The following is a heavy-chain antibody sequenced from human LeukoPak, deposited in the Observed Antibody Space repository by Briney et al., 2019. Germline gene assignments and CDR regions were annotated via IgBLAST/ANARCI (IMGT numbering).Heavy chain of an antibody. V-gene: IGHV3-7*04. Sequence: GGPLRLSCAVSGFTSSNFWMSWVRQAPGRGLEWVANIHPEGNEKYHVESVKGRFTISRDNTKNLLFLQMNGLRVEYTAVYYCARGDDFSGDHWGQGTLVTVSS. CDR2: IHPEGNEK. CDR3: ARGDDFSGDH. CDR1: GFTSSNFW. J-gene: IGHJ4*02. D-gene: IGHD1-1*01.